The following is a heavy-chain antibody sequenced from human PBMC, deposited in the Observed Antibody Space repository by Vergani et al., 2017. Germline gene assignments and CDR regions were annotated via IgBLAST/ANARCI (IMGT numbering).Heavy chain of an antibody. CDR3: VSSRRRSFEY. CDR2: INPLGGRA. J-gene: IGHJ4*02. CDR1: GYTYRSYY. V-gene: IGHV1-46*03. Sequence: QVKVVQSGAEVKAPGASVKVSCEASGYTYRSYYVHWVRQAPGQGLAWMGVINPLGGRATYSQKFQGRVSVTGDSSTTAVTSASMVYMALTSLTPGDTAVYFCVSSRRRSFEYWGQGTLVTVSS. D-gene: IGHD4-17*01.